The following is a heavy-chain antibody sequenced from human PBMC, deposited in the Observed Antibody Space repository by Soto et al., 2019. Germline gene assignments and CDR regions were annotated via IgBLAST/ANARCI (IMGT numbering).Heavy chain of an antibody. V-gene: IGHV3-21*01. CDR2: ISSSSSYI. D-gene: IGHD5-12*01. CDR3: AREVSKYSGYDFDY. CDR1: GFTFSSYS. Sequence: PGVSLRLSCAASGFTFSSYSMNWVRKAPGKGLEWVSSISSSSSYIYYADSVKGRFTISRDNAKSSLYLQMNSLRAEDTAVYYCAREVSKYSGYDFDYWGQGTLVTVSS. J-gene: IGHJ4*02.